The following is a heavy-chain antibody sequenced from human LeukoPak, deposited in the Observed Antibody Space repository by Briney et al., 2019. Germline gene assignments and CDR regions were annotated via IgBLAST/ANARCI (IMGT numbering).Heavy chain of an antibody. V-gene: IGHV4-4*02. CDR1: GDSINSLDL. J-gene: IGHJ6*02. CDR3: ARSGYSYGPNYYYYGMDV. Sequence: SETLSLTCAVSGDSINSLDLWSWVRQPPGKGLEWIGEMYLSGTTHSNPSVKSRVTISIDKSKNQFSLKLSSVTAADTAVYYCARSGYSYGPNYYYYGMDVWGQGTTVTVSS. D-gene: IGHD5-18*01. CDR2: MYLSGTT.